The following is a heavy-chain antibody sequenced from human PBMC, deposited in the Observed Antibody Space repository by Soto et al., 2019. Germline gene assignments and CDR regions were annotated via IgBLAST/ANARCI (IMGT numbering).Heavy chain of an antibody. CDR3: ARPYYYGSGTYYIEI. D-gene: IGHD3-10*01. CDR1: GGSISTYY. Sequence: PSETLSLTCTVSGGSISTYYWSWVRQPPGKGLEWIGYIHYSGSTNYNPSLKGRVTMSVDTSKNQFSLQMTSMTAADTAVYYCARPYYYGSGTYYIEIWGQGTLVTVS. CDR2: IHYSGST. J-gene: IGHJ4*02. V-gene: IGHV4-59*08.